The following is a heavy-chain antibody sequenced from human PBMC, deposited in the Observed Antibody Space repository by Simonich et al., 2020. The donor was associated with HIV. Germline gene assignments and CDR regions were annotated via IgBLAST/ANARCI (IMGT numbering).Heavy chain of an antibody. V-gene: IGHV1-18*01. J-gene: IGHJ6*03. Sequence: QVQLVQSGAEVKKPGASVKVSCKTSGYIFTSYAISWVRQAPGQGLEWMGWISSYNVNTNYAQKLQGRVTMTTDTSTSTAYMELRSLRSDDTAVYYCARGSPQDPYYYYYYMDVWGKGTTVTVSS. CDR1: GYIFTSYA. CDR2: ISSYNVNT. D-gene: IGHD2-15*01. CDR3: ARGSPQDPYYYYYYMDV.